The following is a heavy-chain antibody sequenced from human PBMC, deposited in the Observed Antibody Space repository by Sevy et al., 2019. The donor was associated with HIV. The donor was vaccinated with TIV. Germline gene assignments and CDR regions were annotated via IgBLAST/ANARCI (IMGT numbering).Heavy chain of an antibody. CDR3: AKEGDYVRGPLNRATDP. CDR1: GFTFRSYA. Sequence: GGSLRLSCAASGFTFRSYAMSWVRQAPGKGLEWVSAISGSGGSTYYADSVKGRFTISRDNSKNTLYLQMNSLRAEDTAVYYCAKEGDYVRGPLNRATDPWGQGTLVTVSS. CDR2: ISGSGGST. V-gene: IGHV3-23*01. D-gene: IGHD4-17*01. J-gene: IGHJ5*02.